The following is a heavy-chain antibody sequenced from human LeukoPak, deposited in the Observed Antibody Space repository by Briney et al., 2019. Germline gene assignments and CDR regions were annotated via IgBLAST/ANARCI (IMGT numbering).Heavy chain of an antibody. CDR2: INPNSGGT. J-gene: IGHJ4*02. D-gene: IGHD5-12*01. CDR3: ARVGSGYDVGPFDY. V-gene: IGHV1-2*02. CDR1: GYTFTGYY. Sequence: ASVKVSCKASGYTFTGYYMHWVRQAPGQGLEWMGWINPNSGGTNYAQRFQGRVTMTRDTSISTAYMELSRLRSDDTAVYYCARVGSGYDVGPFDYWGQGTLVTVSS.